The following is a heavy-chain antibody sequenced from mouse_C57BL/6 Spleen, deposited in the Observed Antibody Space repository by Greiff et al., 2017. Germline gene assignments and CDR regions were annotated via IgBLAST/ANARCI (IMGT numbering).Heavy chain of an antibody. CDR1: VYAFTNYL. J-gene: IGHJ2*01. CDR3: ARAAIDYYGGDY. V-gene: IGHV1-54*01. CDR2: INPGTGCT. D-gene: IGHD1-1*01. Sequence: VQLQQSGAELVRPGTSVKVSCKASVYAFTNYLIEWVKQRPGQGLEWIGVINPGTGCTNYNEQFKGTATLTADKSSSTAYMQLSSLKSEDSAVDFCARAAIDYYGGDYWGQGTTLTVSS.